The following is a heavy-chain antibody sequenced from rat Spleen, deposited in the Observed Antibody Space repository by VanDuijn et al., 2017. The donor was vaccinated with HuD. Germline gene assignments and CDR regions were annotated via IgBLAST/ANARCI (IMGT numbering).Heavy chain of an antibody. D-gene: IGHD1-4*01. Sequence: EVQLVESGGGLVQPGRSLKLSCTASGFTFSNFGMHWIRQAPTKGLEWVAFISPSGGNTYYRDSVKGRFTISRDTSKSTLYLQMDSLRSEDTATYYCTRDDVLPGYNYFDYWGQGVMVTVSS. CDR2: ISPSGGNT. J-gene: IGHJ2*01. CDR3: TRDDVLPGYNYFDY. CDR1: GFTFSNFG. V-gene: IGHV5-19*01.